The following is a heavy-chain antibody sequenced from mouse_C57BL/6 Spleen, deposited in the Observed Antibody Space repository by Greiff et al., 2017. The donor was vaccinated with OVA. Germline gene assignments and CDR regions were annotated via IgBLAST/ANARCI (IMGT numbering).Heavy chain of an antibody. CDR3: TRDSNGAMDY. V-gene: IGHV1-15*01. Sequence: QVQLKQSGAELVRPGASVTLSCKASGYTFTDYEMHWVKQTPVHGLEWIGAIDPETGGTAYNQKFKGKAILTADKSSSTAYMELRSLTSEDSAVYYCTRDSNGAMDYWGQGTSVTVSS. CDR2: IDPETGGT. CDR1: GYTFTDYE. J-gene: IGHJ4*01. D-gene: IGHD2-5*01.